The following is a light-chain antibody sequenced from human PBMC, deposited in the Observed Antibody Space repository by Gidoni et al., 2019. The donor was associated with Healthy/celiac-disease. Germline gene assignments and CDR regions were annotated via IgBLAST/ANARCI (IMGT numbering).Light chain of an antibody. CDR1: QGISSY. CDR2: AAS. CDR3: QQLNSRFT. Sequence: DIQLTQSPSFLSASVGDRVTITCRASQGISSYLAWYQQKPGKAPKLLIYAASTLQSGVPSRFSGSGSGTEFTLTISSLQPEDFATYYCQQLNSRFTFXPXTKVDIK. V-gene: IGKV1-9*01. J-gene: IGKJ3*01.